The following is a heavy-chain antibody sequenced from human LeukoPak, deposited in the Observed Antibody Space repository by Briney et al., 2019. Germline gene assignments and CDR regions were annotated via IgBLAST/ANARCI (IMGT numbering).Heavy chain of an antibody. D-gene: IGHD2-15*01. Sequence: GASVKVSCKASGGTFSSYAISWVRQAPGQGLEWMGGIIPIFGTANYAQKFEGRVAITADESTSTAYMELSSLRSEDTAVYYCARAESYCSGGSCYFSGLYYWGQGTLVTVSS. CDR3: ARAESYCSGGSCYFSGLYY. CDR2: IIPIFGTA. J-gene: IGHJ4*02. V-gene: IGHV1-69*13. CDR1: GGTFSSYA.